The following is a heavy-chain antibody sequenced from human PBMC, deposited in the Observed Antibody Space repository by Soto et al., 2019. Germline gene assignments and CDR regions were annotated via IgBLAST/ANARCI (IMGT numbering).Heavy chain of an antibody. CDR2: ARNKVNSYII. CDR3: ARLMGTSFDL. D-gene: IGHD2-8*01. CDR1: GFTFTDHY. V-gene: IGHV3-72*01. Sequence: PGGSLRLSCAASGFTFTDHYMDWVRQAPGKGLEWVGRARNKVNSYIISYAASVKGRFIISRDDSKNSLYLQMNSLKTEDTAVYFCARLMGTSFDLWGRGTLVTVSS. J-gene: IGHJ4*02.